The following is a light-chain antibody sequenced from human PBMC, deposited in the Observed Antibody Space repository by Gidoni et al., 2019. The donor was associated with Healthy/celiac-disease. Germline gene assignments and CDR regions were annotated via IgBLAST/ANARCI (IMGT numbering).Light chain of an antibody. Sequence: EIVLTQSPGTLSLSPGERATLACRASQSVSSSYLAWYQQKPGQDPRLLIYGASSRATGIPAMFSGSGSGTDFTLTISRLEPEDFAVYYCQQYGRSLITFGQGTRLEIK. CDR3: QQYGRSLIT. CDR1: QSVSSSY. J-gene: IGKJ5*01. CDR2: GAS. V-gene: IGKV3-20*01.